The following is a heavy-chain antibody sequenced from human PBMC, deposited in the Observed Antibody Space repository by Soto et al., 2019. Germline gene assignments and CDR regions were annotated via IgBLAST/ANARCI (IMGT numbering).Heavy chain of an antibody. V-gene: IGHV4-59*01. CDR1: GDSISNYY. CDR3: ARTYSSSSLGDWFDP. D-gene: IGHD6-6*01. Sequence: SETLSLTCTVSGDSISNYYWSWVRQPAGKGLEWIGHIYYSGGTNYNPSLKSRVTISVDTSKNQFSLKLSSVTAADTTVYYCARTYSSSSLGDWFDPWGQGTLVTVSS. CDR2: IYYSGGT. J-gene: IGHJ5*02.